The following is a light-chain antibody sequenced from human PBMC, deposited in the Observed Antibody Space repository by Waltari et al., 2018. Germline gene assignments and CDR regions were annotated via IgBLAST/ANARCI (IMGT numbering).Light chain of an antibody. Sequence: QAALTQPRSVSGSPGQSVTISCAGTSSDIGRYNYVSWYQQHPGTAPKLMISEVSKRPSGVSGRFSCSKSGNTASLTISGLQAEDEADYYCSSYAGSNTWVFGGGTRLTVL. J-gene: IGLJ3*02. V-gene: IGLV2-11*01. CDR2: EVS. CDR3: SSYAGSNTWV. CDR1: SSDIGRYNY.